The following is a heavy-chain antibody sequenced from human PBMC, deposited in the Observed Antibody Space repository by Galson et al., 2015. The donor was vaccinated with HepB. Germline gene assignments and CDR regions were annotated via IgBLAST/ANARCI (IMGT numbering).Heavy chain of an antibody. Sequence: SLRLSCAASGFTFSSYTMNWVRQAPGKGLEWVSSIDGGGSVYYADSVKGRFTVSRDNTKNSLYMYMNNLRVEDTAVYYCARDRPRRLWFGGMDVWGQGTTVTVAS. D-gene: IGHD3-10*01. CDR1: GFTFSSYT. CDR2: IDGGGSV. CDR3: ARDRPRRLWFGGMDV. V-gene: IGHV3-69-1*01. J-gene: IGHJ6*02.